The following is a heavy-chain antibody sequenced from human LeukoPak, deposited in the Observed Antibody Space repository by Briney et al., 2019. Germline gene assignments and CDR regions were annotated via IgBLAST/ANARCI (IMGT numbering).Heavy chain of an antibody. D-gene: IGHD3-3*01. CDR1: GITFTDHG. J-gene: IGHJ4*02. Sequence: GRSLRLSCAASGITFTDHGLSWVRQAPGKGLEWVSGISVSGGVTLYADSVKGRFVISRDNSRSRVYLEMNRLRAEDTAVYYCAKGFDFWRGLYYFDHWGQGTLVTVSS. V-gene: IGHV3-23*01. CDR2: ISVSGGVT. CDR3: AKGFDFWRGLYYFDH.